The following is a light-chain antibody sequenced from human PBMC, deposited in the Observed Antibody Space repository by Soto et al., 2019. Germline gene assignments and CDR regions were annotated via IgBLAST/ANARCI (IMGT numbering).Light chain of an antibody. CDR3: QSYESSLSGYV. CDR1: SSNIGAGYD. Sequence: QSVLTQPPSVSGAPGQRVTISCTGGSSNIGAGYDVHWYQQLPGTAPKLLIYGNSNRPSGVPDRFSGSKSGTSASLAITGLQAEDEADYYCQSYESSLSGYVFGTGT. CDR2: GNS. V-gene: IGLV1-40*01. J-gene: IGLJ1*01.